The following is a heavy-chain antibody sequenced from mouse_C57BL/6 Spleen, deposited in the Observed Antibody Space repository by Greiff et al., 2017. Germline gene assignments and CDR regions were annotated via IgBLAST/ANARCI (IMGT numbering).Heavy chain of an antibody. Sequence: QVQLQQSGAELAKPGASVKLSCKASGYTFTSYWMHWVKQRPGQGLEWIGYINPSSGYTKYNQKFKDKATLTADKSSSTAYMHLSSLTYEDSAVYYCARPLITTVVATDYWGQGTTLTVSS. J-gene: IGHJ2*01. V-gene: IGHV1-7*01. D-gene: IGHD1-1*01. CDR3: ARPLITTVVATDY. CDR2: INPSSGYT. CDR1: GYTFTSYW.